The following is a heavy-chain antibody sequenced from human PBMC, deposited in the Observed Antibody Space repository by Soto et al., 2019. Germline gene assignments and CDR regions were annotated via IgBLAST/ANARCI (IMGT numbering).Heavy chain of an antibody. CDR3: AREGSSWSYYGMDV. CDR2: ISSSSSYI. V-gene: IGHV3-21*01. Sequence: GGSLRLSCAASGFTFSSYSMNWVRQAPGKGLEWVSSISSSSSYIYYADSVKGRFTISRDNAKNSLYLQMNSLRAEDTAVYYCAREGSSWSYYGMDVWGQGTTVTVSS. CDR1: GFTFSSYS. D-gene: IGHD6-13*01. J-gene: IGHJ6*02.